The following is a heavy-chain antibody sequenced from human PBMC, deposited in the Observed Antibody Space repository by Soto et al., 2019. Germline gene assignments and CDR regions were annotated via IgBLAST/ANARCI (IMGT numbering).Heavy chain of an antibody. J-gene: IGHJ6*02. CDR1: QYTFTNYC. CDR3: ARALYDADCVPVGAASRYYVMDV. V-gene: IGHV1-46*01. Sequence: QVQLVQSGAEVKTPGASVKVSCKASQYTFTNYCVHWVRQAPGQGLEWMGVINPSGGNSKYAQRFRGRVTMTRDTATSTVYMDLRSRRPADTAVYVCARALYDADCVPVGAASRYYVMDVWGRGTTVTVSS. D-gene: IGHD2-21*01. CDR2: INPSGGNS.